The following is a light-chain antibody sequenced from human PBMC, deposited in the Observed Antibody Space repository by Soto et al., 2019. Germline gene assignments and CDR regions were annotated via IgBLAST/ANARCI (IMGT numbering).Light chain of an antibody. CDR1: SSDVGGYNY. V-gene: IGLV2-14*01. Sequence: QSALTQPASVSGSPGQSITISCTGTSSDVGGYNYVSWYQQHPGKAPKLMISDVSNRPSGVSNRFSGSKSGNTASLTISGLPAEDEADYYCCSYTSSSTDVFGTGTKLTVL. CDR3: CSYTSSSTDV. J-gene: IGLJ1*01. CDR2: DVS.